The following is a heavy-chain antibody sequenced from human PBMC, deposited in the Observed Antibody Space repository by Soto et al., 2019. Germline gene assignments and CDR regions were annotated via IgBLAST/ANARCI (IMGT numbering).Heavy chain of an antibody. V-gene: IGHV4-38-2*01. CDR3: ARHKLPAAIGSWFDP. Sequence: SETLSLTCAVSGYSISSGYYWGWIRQPPGKGLEWIGSIYHSGSTYYNPSLKSRVTISVDTSKNQFSLKLSSVTAADTAVYYCARHKLPAAIGSWFDPWGQGTPVTVSS. D-gene: IGHD2-2*02. CDR1: GYSISSGYY. J-gene: IGHJ5*02. CDR2: IYHSGST.